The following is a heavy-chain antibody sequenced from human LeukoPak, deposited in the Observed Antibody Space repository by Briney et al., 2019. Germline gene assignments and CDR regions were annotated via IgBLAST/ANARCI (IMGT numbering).Heavy chain of an antibody. CDR2: ISSGGDII. CDR1: GFTFSSYS. CDR3: ARDAPQVPAAGVLAS. V-gene: IGHV3-48*01. D-gene: IGHD6-13*01. J-gene: IGHJ5*02. Sequence: GGSLRLSCAASGFTFSSYSMNWVRQAPGKGLEWISYISSGGDIIDYADSVKGRFTFSRDISKNTLYLQMNGLRTEDTAMYYCARDAPQVPAAGVLASWGQGTLVTVSS.